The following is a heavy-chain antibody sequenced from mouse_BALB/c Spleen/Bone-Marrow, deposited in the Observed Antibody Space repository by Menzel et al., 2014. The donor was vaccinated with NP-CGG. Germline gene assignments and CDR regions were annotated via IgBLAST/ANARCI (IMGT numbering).Heavy chain of an antibody. J-gene: IGHJ2*01. Sequence: VQLQQSRAALVKPGVSDKLSCTASGFNIKDTYMHWVKQRPEQGLEWIGRIDPANGNAKYDPNFQGKATITADTSSTTAYPQLSSLTSEDTAVYYCARYRLGTYFDFWGQGTTLTVSS. CDR1: GFNIKDTY. CDR3: ARYRLGTYFDF. V-gene: IGHV14-3*02. CDR2: IDPANGNA. D-gene: IGHD2-14*01.